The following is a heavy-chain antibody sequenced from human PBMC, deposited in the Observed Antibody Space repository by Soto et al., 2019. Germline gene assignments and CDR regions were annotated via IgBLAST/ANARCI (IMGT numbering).Heavy chain of an antibody. CDR3: ALYSSSSSNGAY. V-gene: IGHV3-74*01. CDR2: INSDGSST. J-gene: IGHJ4*02. Sequence: PGGSLRLSCAASGFTFSSYWMHWVRQAPGKGLVWVSRINSDGSSTSYADSVKGRFTISRDNAKNTLYLQMNSLRAEDTAVYYCALYSSSSSNGAYWGQGTLVNVSS. D-gene: IGHD6-13*01. CDR1: GFTFSSYW.